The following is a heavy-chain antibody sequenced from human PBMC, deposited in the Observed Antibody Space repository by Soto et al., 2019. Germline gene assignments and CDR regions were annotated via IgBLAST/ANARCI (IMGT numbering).Heavy chain of an antibody. V-gene: IGHV3-23*01. D-gene: IGHD2-2*01. Sequence: EVQVLESGGGLVQPGGSLRLSCAASGFTFSNFAMSWVRHAPGKGLEWVSEISGSTGSTYYADSVKGRFTISRDNSKNTLHQQMNSLRAEDTAVYYCAKDTSGSPYYMDVWGKGTTVTVSS. CDR1: GFTFSNFA. CDR2: ISGSTGST. J-gene: IGHJ6*03. CDR3: AKDTSGSPYYMDV.